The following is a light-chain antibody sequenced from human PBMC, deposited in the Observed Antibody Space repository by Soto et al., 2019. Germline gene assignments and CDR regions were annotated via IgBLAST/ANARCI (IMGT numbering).Light chain of an antibody. V-gene: IGKV3-15*01. CDR1: ESISSN. J-gene: IGKJ5*01. CDR3: QQYNNWPVT. Sequence: EIVMTQSPATLSVSPGERATLSCRASESISSNLAWYQQKPGQAPRLLMYDKSTRATGIPARFSGSGSGTEFTLTISSLQSEDFAVYYCQQYNNWPVTFGQGTRLEIK. CDR2: DKS.